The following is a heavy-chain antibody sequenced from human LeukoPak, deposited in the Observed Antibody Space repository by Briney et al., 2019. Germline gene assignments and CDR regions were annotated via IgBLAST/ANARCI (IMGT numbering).Heavy chain of an antibody. V-gene: IGHV1-2*06. CDR2: INPNSGGT. J-gene: IGHJ4*02. D-gene: IGHD3-22*01. CDR3: ARDWDYYDSSGYSY. Sequence: GASVKVSCXASGYTFTGYYMHWVRQAPGQGLEWMGRINPNSGGTNYAQKFQGRVTMTRDTSISTAYMELSRLRSDDTAVYYCARDWDYYDSSGYSYWGQGSLVTVSS. CDR1: GYTFTGYY.